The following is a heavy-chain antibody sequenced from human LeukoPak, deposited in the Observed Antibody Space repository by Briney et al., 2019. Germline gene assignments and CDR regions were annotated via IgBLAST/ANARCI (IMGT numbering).Heavy chain of an antibody. D-gene: IGHD6-13*01. CDR1: GGSISSSSYH. V-gene: IGHV4-39*01. Sequence: PSETLSLTCTVSGGSISSSSYHWGWIRQPPGRGLEWIGSTYYSGNTYYSPSLKSRVTISVDTSKNQFSLRLTSVTAADSAVYYCARPSPGYSSSWPPFYFDFWGQGTLVTVSS. CDR2: TYYSGNT. CDR3: ARPSPGYSSSWPPFYFDF. J-gene: IGHJ4*02.